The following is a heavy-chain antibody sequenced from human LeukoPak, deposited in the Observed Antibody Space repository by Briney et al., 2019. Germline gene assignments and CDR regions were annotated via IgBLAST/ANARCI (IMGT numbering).Heavy chain of an antibody. D-gene: IGHD2-2*01. J-gene: IGHJ4*02. Sequence: GGSLRLSCAASGFTFSTYGVYWVRQAPGKGLEWVSSNSGGSSYYADSVKGRFTISRDNSKNTLYLQMNSLRAEDTAVYYCAKEIDIVVVPSPDYWGQGTLVTVSS. CDR1: GFTFSTYG. V-gene: IGHV3-23*01. CDR2: NSGGSS. CDR3: AKEIDIVVVPSPDY.